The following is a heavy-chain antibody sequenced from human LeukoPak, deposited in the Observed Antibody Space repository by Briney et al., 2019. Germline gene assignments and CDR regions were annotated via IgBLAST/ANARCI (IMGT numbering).Heavy chain of an antibody. D-gene: IGHD1-20*01. CDR1: GYIFSNYY. CDR2: IHPSGGST. Sequence: ASVKVSCKASGYIFSNYYMHWVRQAHGHGLERMGIIHPSGGSTSYAQTFQGRVTITRDMSTSTVYMELSSLRSEDTAVYYCASTETVHNWNRNYWGQGTLVTVSS. CDR3: ASTETVHNWNRNY. J-gene: IGHJ4*02. V-gene: IGHV1-46*01.